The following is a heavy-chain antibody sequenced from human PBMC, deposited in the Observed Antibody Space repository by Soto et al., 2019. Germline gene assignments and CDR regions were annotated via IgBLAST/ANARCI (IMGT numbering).Heavy chain of an antibody. Sequence: SETLSLTCAVYGGSLSGYYWSWIRQPPGKGLEWIGEINHSGSTNYNPSLKSRVTISVDTSKNQFSLKLSSVTAADTAVYYCARGKGDYWGQGTLVTVS. CDR1: GGSLSGYY. CDR3: ARGKGDY. CDR2: INHSGST. J-gene: IGHJ4*02. V-gene: IGHV4-34*01.